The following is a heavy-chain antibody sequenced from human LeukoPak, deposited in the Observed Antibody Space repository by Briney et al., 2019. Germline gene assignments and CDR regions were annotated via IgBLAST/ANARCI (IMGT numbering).Heavy chain of an antibody. V-gene: IGHV4-59*08. CDR2: IYYSGST. CDR1: GGSISSYY. J-gene: IGHJ4*02. D-gene: IGHD5-18*01. Sequence: SETLSLTWTVSGGSISSYYWSWIRQPPGKGLEWIGYIYYSGSTNYNPSLKSRVTISVDTSKNQFPLKLSSVTAADTAVYYCARHRARGYSYGPENLPIDYWGQGTLVTVSS. CDR3: ARHRARGYSYGPENLPIDY.